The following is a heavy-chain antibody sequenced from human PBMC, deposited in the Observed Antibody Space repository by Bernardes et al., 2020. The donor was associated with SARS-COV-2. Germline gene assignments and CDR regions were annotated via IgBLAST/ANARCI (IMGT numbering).Heavy chain of an antibody. CDR3: TTGDSSGWYGGGDH. D-gene: IGHD6-19*01. V-gene: IGHV3-15*07. CDR2: IKSKAHGGTT. CDR1: GFTFSNAW. J-gene: IGHJ4*02. Sequence: GGSLRLSRAASGFTFSNAWMNWVRQAPGKGLEWVGRIKSKAHGGTTDYAAPVKGRFTISRDDSKNTLYLQMNSLKIEDTAVYYCTTGDSSGWYGGGDHWGQGTLVTVSS.